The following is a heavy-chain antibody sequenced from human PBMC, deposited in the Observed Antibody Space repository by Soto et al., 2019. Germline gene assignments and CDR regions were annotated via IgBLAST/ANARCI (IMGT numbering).Heavy chain of an antibody. CDR3: AANPTPFYVSSGYYYNRYFDY. V-gene: IGHV1-58*01. D-gene: IGHD3-22*01. CDR2: IVVGSGNT. Sequence: QMQLVQSGPEVKKPGTSVKVSCKASGFTFTSSAVQWVRQARGQRLEWIGWIVVGSGNTNYAQKFQERVTITRDMSTSTAYMELSSLRSEDTAVYYCAANPTPFYVSSGYYYNRYFDYWGQGTLVTVSS. J-gene: IGHJ4*02. CDR1: GFTFTSSA.